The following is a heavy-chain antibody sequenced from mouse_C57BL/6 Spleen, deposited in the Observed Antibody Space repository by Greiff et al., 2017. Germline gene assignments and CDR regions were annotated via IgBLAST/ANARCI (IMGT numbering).Heavy chain of an antibody. CDR1: GYSITSGYY. J-gene: IGHJ3*01. CDR2: ISYDGSN. Sequence: EVQLVESGPGLVKPSQSLSLTCSVTGYSITSGYYWNWIRQFPGNKLEWMGYISYDGSNNYNPSLKNRISITRDTSKNQFFLKLNSVTTEDTATYYCAKGIYYDYDEFAYRGQGTLVTVSA. D-gene: IGHD2-4*01. V-gene: IGHV3-6*01. CDR3: AKGIYYDYDEFAY.